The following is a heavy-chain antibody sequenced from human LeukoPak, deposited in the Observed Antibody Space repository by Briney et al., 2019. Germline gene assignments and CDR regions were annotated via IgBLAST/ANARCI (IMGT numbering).Heavy chain of an antibody. J-gene: IGHJ4*02. CDR2: TKQDGSEK. Sequence: GSLRLSCAASGFTFSSYWMSWVRQAPGKGLEWVANTKQDGSEKYYVDSVKGRFTISRDNAKNSLYLQMNSLRAEDTAVYYCARDYWSYDYVWGSYRIPDYWGQGTLVTVSS. D-gene: IGHD3-16*02. V-gene: IGHV3-7*01. CDR3: ARDYWSYDYVWGSYRIPDY. CDR1: GFTFSSYW.